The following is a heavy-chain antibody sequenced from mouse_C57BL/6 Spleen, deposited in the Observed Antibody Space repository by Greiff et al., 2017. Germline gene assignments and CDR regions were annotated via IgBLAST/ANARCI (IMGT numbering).Heavy chain of an antibody. CDR1: GYAFSSYW. Sequence: VHLVESGAELVKPGASVKISCKASGYAFSSYWMNWVKQRPGKGLEWIGQIYPGDGDTNYNGKFKGKATLTADKSSNTAYLQLSSLTSEDTAVYYCTTLGQDDYWGQGTTLTVSS. D-gene: IGHD4-1*01. CDR2: IYPGDGDT. J-gene: IGHJ2*01. V-gene: IGHV1-80*01. CDR3: TTLGQDDY.